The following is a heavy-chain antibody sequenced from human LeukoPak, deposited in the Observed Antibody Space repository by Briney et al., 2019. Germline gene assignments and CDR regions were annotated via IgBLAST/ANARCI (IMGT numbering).Heavy chain of an antibody. V-gene: IGHV3-72*01. CDR2: TRTKAHGYSA. CDR3: AKDDPYYYVFDY. J-gene: IGHJ4*02. D-gene: IGHD1-26*01. Sequence: PGGSLRLSCAASGFTLSDHYVDWVRQAPGKGLEWIGHTRTKAHGYSAEYVASVKGRFTMSGDASENSVYLQMNSLRAEDTAVYYCAKDDPYYYVFDYWGQGTLVTVSS. CDR1: GFTLSDHY.